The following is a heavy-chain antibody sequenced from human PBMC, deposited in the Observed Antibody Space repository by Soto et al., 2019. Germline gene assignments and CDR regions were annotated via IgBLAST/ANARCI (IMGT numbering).Heavy chain of an antibody. J-gene: IGHJ6*02. CDR1: GFTFTSSV. Sequence: SVKVSCKASGFTFTSSVVQWLRQARGQRLEWIGWIVVGSGNTNYAQKFQERVTITRDMSTNTAYMELSSLRSEDTAVYYCAAHGVRGAGFYYYYYGMDVWGQGTTVTVSS. CDR2: IVVGSGNT. CDR3: AAHGVRGAGFYYYYYGMDV. D-gene: IGHD3-10*01. V-gene: IGHV1-58*01.